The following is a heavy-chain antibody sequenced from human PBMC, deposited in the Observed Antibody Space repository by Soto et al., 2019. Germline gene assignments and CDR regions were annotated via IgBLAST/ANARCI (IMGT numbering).Heavy chain of an antibody. Sequence: QVQLQESGPGLVKPSGTLSLTCAVSSGSISSSNWWSWVRQPPGKGLEWIGEIYHSGSTNYNPALKSRVTISLDKSKNQFSLKLSSVTAADTAVYYCARLYCSSTSCYAGGGYYFDYWGQGPLVTVSS. V-gene: IGHV4-4*02. J-gene: IGHJ4*02. CDR1: SGSISSSNW. CDR2: IYHSGST. D-gene: IGHD2-2*01. CDR3: ARLYCSSTSCYAGGGYYFDY.